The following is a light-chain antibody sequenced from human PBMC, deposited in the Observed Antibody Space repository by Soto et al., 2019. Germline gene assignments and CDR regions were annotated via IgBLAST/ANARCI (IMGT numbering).Light chain of an antibody. J-gene: IGKJ2*01. CDR3: QHSTDLP. CDR1: SSKW. Sequence: DIQMTQSPSTLAASVGDTVTMTCRSSSKWLAWYXKQPLTAXERLIDDVPKLERGVPPRFSGSTSRAESTLTITGLQPDDLGTYYCQHSTDLPFGQGTKVDIK. CDR2: DVP. V-gene: IGKV1-5*01.